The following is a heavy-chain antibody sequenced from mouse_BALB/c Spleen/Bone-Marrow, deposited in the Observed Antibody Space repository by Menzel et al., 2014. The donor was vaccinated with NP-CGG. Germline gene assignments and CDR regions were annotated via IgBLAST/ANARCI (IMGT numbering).Heavy chain of an antibody. CDR1: GFTFSSFG. Sequence: EVQLVESGGGLVQPGGSRKVSCAASGFTFSSFGMHWVRQAPEKGLEWVAYISSGSSTIYYADTVKCRFTISRDNPKNTLFLQMTSLRSEDTAMYYCARSTMITTGYYYAMDYWGQGTSVTVSS. CDR2: ISSGSSTI. D-gene: IGHD2-4*01. V-gene: IGHV5-17*02. J-gene: IGHJ4*01. CDR3: ARSTMITTGYYYAMDY.